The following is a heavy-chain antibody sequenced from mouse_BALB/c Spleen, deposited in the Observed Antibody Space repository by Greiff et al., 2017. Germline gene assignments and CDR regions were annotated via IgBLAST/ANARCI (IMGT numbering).Heavy chain of an antibody. Sequence: QVQLQQSGAELVRPGTSVKISCKASGYTFTNYWLGWVKQRPGHGLEWIGDIYPGGGYTNYNEKFKGKATLTADTSSSTAYMQLSSLTSEDSAVYFCARWGDGYDVDYWGQGTTLTVSS. V-gene: IGHV1-63*02. CDR3: ARWGDGYDVDY. D-gene: IGHD2-2*01. CDR1: GYTFTNYW. J-gene: IGHJ2*01. CDR2: IYPGGGYT.